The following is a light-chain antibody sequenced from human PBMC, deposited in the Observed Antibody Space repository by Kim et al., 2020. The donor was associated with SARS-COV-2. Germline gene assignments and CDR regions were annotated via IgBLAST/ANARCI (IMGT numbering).Light chain of an antibody. CDR1: QSISSY. J-gene: IGKJ1*01. V-gene: IGKV1-39*01. CDR3: QQSYSTPRFWTWT. Sequence: DIQMTQSPSSLSASVGDRVTITCRASQSISSYLNWYQQKPGKAPKLLIYAASSLQSGVPSRFSGSGSGTDFTLTISSLQPEDFATYYCQQSYSTPRFWTWTFGQGTKVDIK. CDR2: AAS.